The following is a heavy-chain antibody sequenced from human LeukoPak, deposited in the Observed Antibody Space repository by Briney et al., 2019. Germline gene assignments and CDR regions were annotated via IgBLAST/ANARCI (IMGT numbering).Heavy chain of an antibody. CDR2: ISGSGGST. Sequence: GGSLRLSCAASGFIVNSYAMSWVRQAPGKGLEWVSAISGSGGSTYYADSVKGRFTISRDNSKNTLYLQMNSLRAEDTAVYYCAKGPLFDYYDSSGFIDYWGQGTLVTVSS. D-gene: IGHD3-22*01. V-gene: IGHV3-23*01. CDR3: AKGPLFDYYDSSGFIDY. CDR1: GFIVNSYA. J-gene: IGHJ4*02.